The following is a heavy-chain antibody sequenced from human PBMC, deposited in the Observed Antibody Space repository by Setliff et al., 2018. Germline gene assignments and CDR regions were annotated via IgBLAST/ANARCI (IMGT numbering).Heavy chain of an antibody. CDR3: ARGTDYHGSGSYWAKDV. J-gene: IGHJ6*04. V-gene: IGHV1-2*06. CDR2: IHPNTGST. Sequence: ASVKVSCKTSGYTFTAYYIYWVRQAPGHGLELMGRIHPNTGSTNYLQDFQGRVTITRDTSIYTVYMELTGLTSGDTAVYYCARGTDYHGSGSYWAKDVWGKGTTVTSPQ. D-gene: IGHD3-10*01. CDR1: GYTFTAYY.